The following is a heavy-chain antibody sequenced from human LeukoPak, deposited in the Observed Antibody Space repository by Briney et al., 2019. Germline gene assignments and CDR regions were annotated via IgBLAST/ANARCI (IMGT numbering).Heavy chain of an antibody. Sequence: PSETLSLTCTVSGGSISSGSYYWSWIRQPAGKGLEWIGRIYTSGSTNYNPSLKSRVTISVDTSKNQFSLKLSSVTAADTAVYYCAREPQLLFPQHNWFDPRGQGTLVTVSS. CDR3: AREPQLLFPQHNWFDP. J-gene: IGHJ5*02. D-gene: IGHD2-2*01. CDR1: GGSISSGSYY. V-gene: IGHV4-61*02. CDR2: IYTSGST.